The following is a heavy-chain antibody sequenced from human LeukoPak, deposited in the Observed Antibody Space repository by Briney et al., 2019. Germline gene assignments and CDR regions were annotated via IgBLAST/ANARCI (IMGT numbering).Heavy chain of an antibody. CDR1: GYTLTELS. Sequence: ASVKVSCKVSGYTLTELSMHWVRQAPGKGLEWMGGFDPEDGETIYAQKFQGRVTMTEDTSTDTAYMELSSLRSEDTAVYYCATTGYCSGGSCRLYWFDPWGQGTLVIVSS. CDR3: ATTGYCSGGSCRLYWFDP. CDR2: FDPEDGET. D-gene: IGHD2-15*01. V-gene: IGHV1-24*01. J-gene: IGHJ5*02.